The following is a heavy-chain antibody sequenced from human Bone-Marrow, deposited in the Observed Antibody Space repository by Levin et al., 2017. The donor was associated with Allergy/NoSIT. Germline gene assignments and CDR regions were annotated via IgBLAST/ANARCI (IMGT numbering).Heavy chain of an antibody. CDR1: GDHVSTNSAA. Sequence: SQTLSLTCAISGDHVSTNSAAWNWIRQSPSRGLECLGRTYYRSKWYTHYAVSVKSRITIKQDTSKNEFSLHLTSVTPEDTAVYYCARDSVGFGYSSSWPFDFWSQGALVTVSS. D-gene: IGHD6-13*01. J-gene: IGHJ4*02. CDR3: ARDSVGFGYSSSWPFDF. CDR2: TYYRSKWYT. V-gene: IGHV6-1*01.